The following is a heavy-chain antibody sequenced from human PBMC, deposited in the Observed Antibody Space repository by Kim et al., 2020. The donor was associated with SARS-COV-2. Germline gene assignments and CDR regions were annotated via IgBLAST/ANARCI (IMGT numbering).Heavy chain of an antibody. Sequence: SRMSRVTISVDTPKNQFTLKLSSVTAADTAVYYCASAYCGGDCYVEYFDLWGRGTLVTVSS. V-gene: IGHV4-59*12. J-gene: IGHJ2*01. CDR3: ASAYCGGDCYVEYFDL. D-gene: IGHD2-21*02.